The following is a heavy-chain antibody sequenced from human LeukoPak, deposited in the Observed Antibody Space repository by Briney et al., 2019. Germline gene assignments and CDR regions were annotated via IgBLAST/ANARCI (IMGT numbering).Heavy chain of an antibody. CDR2: IYYTETT. CDR1: GGSISIYY. J-gene: IGHJ4*02. V-gene: IGHV4-59*01. Sequence: SETLSLTCSVSGGSISIYYWTWIRQIPGKGLEWIGYIYYTETTNYNPLFESRATISVDTSKNQFSLKLTSVTAADTAVYFCARGEDFERYYLAYWGQGTLVTVSS. CDR3: ARGEDFERYYLAY. D-gene: IGHD3-9*01.